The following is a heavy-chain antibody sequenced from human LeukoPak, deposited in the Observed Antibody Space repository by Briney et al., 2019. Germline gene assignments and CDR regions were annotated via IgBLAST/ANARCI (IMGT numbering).Heavy chain of an antibody. CDR2: IYYSGST. CDR3: AREYSSSYYYFDY. CDR1: GGSFSGYY. D-gene: IGHD6-6*01. J-gene: IGHJ4*02. V-gene: IGHV4-59*01. Sequence: SETLSLTCAVYGGSFSGYYWSWIRQPPGKGLEWIGYIYYSGSTNYNPSLKSRVTISVDTSKNQFSLKLSSVTAADTAVYYCAREYSSSYYYFDYWGQGTLVTVSS.